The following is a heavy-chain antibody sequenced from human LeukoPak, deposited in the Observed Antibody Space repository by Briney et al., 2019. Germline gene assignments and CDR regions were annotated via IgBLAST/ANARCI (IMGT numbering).Heavy chain of an antibody. J-gene: IGHJ6*04. Sequence: SETRSLTCTVSGGSISSYYWSWIRQPPGKGLEWIGYIYYSGSTNYNPSLKRRVTISVDTSKNQFSLKLSSVTAADTAVYYCARVLRYCSGGSCYERFYGMDVWGKGTTVTVSS. CDR2: IYYSGST. CDR3: ARVLRYCSGGSCYERFYGMDV. D-gene: IGHD2-15*01. CDR1: GGSISSYY. V-gene: IGHV4-59*01.